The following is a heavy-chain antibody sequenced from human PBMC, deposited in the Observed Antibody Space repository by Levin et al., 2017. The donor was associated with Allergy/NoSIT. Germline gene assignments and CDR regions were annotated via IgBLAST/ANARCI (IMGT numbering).Heavy chain of an antibody. Sequence: SETLSLTCTVSGGSISSSSYYWGWIRQPPGTGLEWIGSIYYSGSTYYNPSLKSRVTISVDTSKNQFSLKLSSVTAADTAVYYCARHSYSSGWYGRFDYWGQGTLVTVSS. CDR2: IYYSGST. V-gene: IGHV4-39*01. CDR3: ARHSYSSGWYGRFDY. D-gene: IGHD6-19*01. CDR1: GGSISSSSYY. J-gene: IGHJ4*02.